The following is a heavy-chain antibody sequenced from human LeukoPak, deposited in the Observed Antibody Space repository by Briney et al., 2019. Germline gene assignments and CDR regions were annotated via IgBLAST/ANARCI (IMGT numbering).Heavy chain of an antibody. Sequence: SETLSLTCTVSGGSISRYYWSWIRQPAGEGLEWIGRIYTSGSTNYNPSLKSRVTMSVDTSKNQFSLKLSSVTAADTAVYYCASTLYDSSGYYYPATLGNWGQGTLVTVSS. V-gene: IGHV4-4*07. CDR3: ASTLYDSSGYYYPATLGN. D-gene: IGHD3-22*01. CDR1: GGSISRYY. J-gene: IGHJ4*02. CDR2: IYTSGST.